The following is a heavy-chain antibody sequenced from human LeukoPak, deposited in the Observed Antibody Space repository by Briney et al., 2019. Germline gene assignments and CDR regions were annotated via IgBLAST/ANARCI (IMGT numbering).Heavy chain of an antibody. CDR1: GSRFTSYW. J-gene: IGHJ6*02. V-gene: IGHV5-10-1*01. D-gene: IGHD6-13*01. CDR2: IDPSDSYT. CDR3: ARLARGIGAFYAMDV. Sequence: GGSRKSSCQGSGSRFTSYWISWVRPMPGKGLEWMGRIDPSDSYTNYSPSFQGHVTMSVDKSIITAYMQWSSLKASDAAMYYCARLARGIGAFYAMDVWGQGTTVTVFS.